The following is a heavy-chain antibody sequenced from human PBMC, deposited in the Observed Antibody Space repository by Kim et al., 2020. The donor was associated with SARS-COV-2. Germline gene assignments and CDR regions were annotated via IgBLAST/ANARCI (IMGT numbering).Heavy chain of an antibody. Sequence: GGSLRLSCAASGFTFSNAWMSWVRQAPGKGLEWVGRIKSKTDGGTTDYAAPVKGRFTISRDDSKNTLYLQMNSLKTEDTAVYYCTTVEARNYYGSGSYYSDYWGQGTLVTVSS. J-gene: IGHJ4*02. CDR3: TTVEARNYYGSGSYYSDY. CDR2: IKSKTDGGTT. CDR1: GFTFSNAW. D-gene: IGHD3-10*01. V-gene: IGHV3-15*01.